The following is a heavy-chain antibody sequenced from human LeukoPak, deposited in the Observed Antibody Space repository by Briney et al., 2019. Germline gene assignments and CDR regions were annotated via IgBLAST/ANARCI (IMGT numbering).Heavy chain of an antibody. CDR2: IIPIFGTA. J-gene: IGHJ4*02. CDR3: ARDIAVAGTTWKSF. CDR1: GGTFSSYA. D-gene: IGHD6-19*01. V-gene: IGHV1-69*06. Sequence: ASVKVSCKASGGTFSSYAISWVRQAPGQGLEWMGGIIPIFGTANYAQKFQGRVTITADKSTSTAYMELSSLRSEDTAVYYCARDIAVAGTTWKSFWGQGTLVTVSS.